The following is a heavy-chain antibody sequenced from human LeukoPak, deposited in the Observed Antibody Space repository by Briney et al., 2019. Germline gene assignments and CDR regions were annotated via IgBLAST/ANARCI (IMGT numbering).Heavy chain of an antibody. CDR1: GGSISSDSYS. J-gene: IGHJ3*01. D-gene: IGHD4-17*01. Sequence: PSETLSLTCTVSGGSISSDSYSWGWIRQPPGKGLEWIGYIFHSGNTYYNPSLRSRVTMSIDRSNNRFSLNLTSVTPADTAVYYCARSSVAFDVWGQGSMVTVSS. V-gene: IGHV4-30-2*01. CDR2: IFHSGNT. CDR3: ARSSVAFDV.